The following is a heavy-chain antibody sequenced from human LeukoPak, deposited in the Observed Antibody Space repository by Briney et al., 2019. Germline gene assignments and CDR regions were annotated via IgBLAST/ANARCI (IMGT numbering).Heavy chain of an antibody. CDR3: GRGFSIGPDGILYY. D-gene: IGHD2-2*02. Sequence: PGGSLRLSCAASGFTFGSYWMHWVRQAPGKGLVWVSRINTDGGSTTYADSVKGRFTISRDNAKNTLYLQMNSLRAEDTAVYYCGRGFSIGPDGILYYWGLGTLVTVSS. J-gene: IGHJ4*02. CDR1: GFTFGSYW. CDR2: INTDGGST. V-gene: IGHV3-74*01.